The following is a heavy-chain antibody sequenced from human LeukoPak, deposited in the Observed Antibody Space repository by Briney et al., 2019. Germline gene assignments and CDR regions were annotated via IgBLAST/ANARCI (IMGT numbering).Heavy chain of an antibody. J-gene: IGHJ6*02. D-gene: IGHD6-19*01. CDR3: AKDSRIAVAGTPVSWGMDV. CDR2: IIGSGANT. Sequence: PGGSLRLSCAASGFIFSSYTMSCVRQAPGKGLEWVSAIIGSGANTYYADSVRGRFTISRDNSKNTLYLQINSLRAEDTAVYYCAKDSRIAVAGTPVSWGMDVWGQGTTVTVSS. V-gene: IGHV3-23*01. CDR1: GFIFSSYT.